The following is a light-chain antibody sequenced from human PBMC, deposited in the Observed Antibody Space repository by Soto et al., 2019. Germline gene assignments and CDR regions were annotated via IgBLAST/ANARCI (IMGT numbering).Light chain of an antibody. CDR3: QQRTDWRPWT. CDR1: QSISLS. CDR2: DVS. Sequence: EIVLTQSPATLSLSPGERVTLSCRASQSISLSLAWYQHKPGQAPRLLMHDVSKRATGIPARFSGSGSGTDFTLSISSLEPEDFAVYYCQQRTDWRPWTFGQGTKVEIK. V-gene: IGKV3-11*01. J-gene: IGKJ1*01.